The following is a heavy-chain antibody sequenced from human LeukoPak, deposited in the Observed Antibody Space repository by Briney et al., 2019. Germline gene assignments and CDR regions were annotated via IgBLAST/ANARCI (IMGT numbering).Heavy chain of an antibody. CDR3: ARGEYSSSLNAFDI. CDR1: GYTFTGYY. V-gene: IGHV1-2*06. D-gene: IGHD6-13*01. Sequence: GASVKVSCKASGYTFTGYYMHWVRQAPGQGLEWMGRINPNSGGTNYAQKFQGRVTMTRDTSISTAYMELSRLRSDDTAVYYCARGEYSSSLNAFDIWGQGTMVTVSS. J-gene: IGHJ3*02. CDR2: INPNSGGT.